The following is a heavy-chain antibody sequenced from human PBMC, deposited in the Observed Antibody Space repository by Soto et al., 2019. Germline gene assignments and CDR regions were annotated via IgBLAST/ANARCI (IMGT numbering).Heavy chain of an antibody. CDR3: ARPLGTRFDL. CDR2: ARNKANSYTT. D-gene: IGHD7-27*01. Sequence: GGALMLSCARSGFTFMYHHMDWGREAPGKGLEWVGLARNKANSYTTAYSASVKGRFTISRDDSKNSMSLQMNSLKSEDTAVYFCARPLGTRFDLWGQGTLVPVSS. CDR1: GFTFMYHH. J-gene: IGHJ4*02. V-gene: IGHV3-72*01.